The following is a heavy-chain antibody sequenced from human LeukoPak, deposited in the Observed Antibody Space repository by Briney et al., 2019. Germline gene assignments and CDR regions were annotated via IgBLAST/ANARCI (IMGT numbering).Heavy chain of an antibody. J-gene: IGHJ4*02. V-gene: IGHV1-69*13. CDR2: IIPIFGTA. CDR1: GYKINTYD. Sequence: GASVKVSCKASGYKINTYDISWLRQAPGQGLEWMGGIIPIFGTANYAQKFQGRVTITADESTSTAYMELSSLRSEDTAVYYCAREPPYYDILTGYFDYWGQGTLVTVSS. CDR3: AREPPYYDILTGYFDY. D-gene: IGHD3-9*01.